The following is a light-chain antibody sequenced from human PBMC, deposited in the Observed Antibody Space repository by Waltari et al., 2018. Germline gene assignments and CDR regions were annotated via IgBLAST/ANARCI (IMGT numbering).Light chain of an antibody. V-gene: IGLV1-47*01. CDR2: RNN. CDR1: SSNIGSNP. J-gene: IGLJ2*01. CDR3: AAWDDSLEEV. Sequence: QSVLTQPPSASGTPGQRVTISCSGSSSNIGSNPVSWYQPLPGMATTLLISRNNQRPSGVPDRFSGSKSGTSASLAISGLRSEDEAHYYCAAWDDSLEEVFGGGTKLTVL.